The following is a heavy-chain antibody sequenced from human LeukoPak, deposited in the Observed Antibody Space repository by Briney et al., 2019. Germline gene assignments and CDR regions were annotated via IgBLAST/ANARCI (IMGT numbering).Heavy chain of an antibody. J-gene: IGHJ4*02. CDR1: EFTFSNYA. Sequence: PGGSLRLSCAASEFTFSNYAMSWVRQAPGKGLEWVSVIYSGGSTYYADSVKGRFTISRDNSKNTLYLQMNSLRAEDTAVYYCASLKYSSGWLFDYWGQGTLVTVSS. CDR2: IYSGGST. D-gene: IGHD6-19*01. CDR3: ASLKYSSGWLFDY. V-gene: IGHV3-53*01.